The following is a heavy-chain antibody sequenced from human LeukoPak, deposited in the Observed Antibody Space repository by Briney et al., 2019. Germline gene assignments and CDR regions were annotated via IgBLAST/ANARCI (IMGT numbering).Heavy chain of an antibody. CDR1: GFIFRNCA. CDR2: TSHDGSFK. V-gene: IGHV3-30*04. J-gene: IGHJ4*02. D-gene: IGHD3-22*01. CDR3: ARDHPSYYYDSSGYSTFDY. Sequence: GRSLRLSCAASGFIFRNCAIHWVRQAPGKGLEWVAITSHDGSFKSYGDSVKGRFTISRDNAKNSLYLQMNSLRAEDTALYYCARDHPSYYYDSSGYSTFDYWGQGTLVTVSS.